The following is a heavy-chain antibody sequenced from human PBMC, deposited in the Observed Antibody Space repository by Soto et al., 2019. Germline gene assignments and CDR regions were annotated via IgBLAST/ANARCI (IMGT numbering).Heavy chain of an antibody. J-gene: IGHJ4*02. CDR3: ARESYYDSSGYYLSDY. CDR2: ISAYNGNT. V-gene: IGHV1-18*04. CDR1: GYTFTGYY. D-gene: IGHD3-22*01. Sequence: ASVKVSCKASGYTFTGYYMHWVRQAPGQGLEWMGWISAYNGNTNYAQKLQGRVTMTTDTSTSTAYMELRSLRSDDTAVYYCARESYYDSSGYYLSDYWGQGTLVTVSS.